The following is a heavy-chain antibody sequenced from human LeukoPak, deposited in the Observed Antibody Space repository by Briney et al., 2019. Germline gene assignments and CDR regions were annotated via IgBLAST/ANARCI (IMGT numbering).Heavy chain of an antibody. CDR2: VRYDQSAT. J-gene: IGHJ4*02. CDR1: GFNFSIYG. CDR3: VKDQGECPGSRCYLRFLEY. V-gene: IGHV3-30*02. D-gene: IGHD3-3*01. Sequence: GASLRLSCAASGFNFSIYGMHWVRQAPGKGLEWVTFVRYDQSATVYADSVQGRFAISRDNSKNTVYLQMNSLRVEDTALYFCVKDQGECPGSRCYLRFLEYWGQGTLVIVSS.